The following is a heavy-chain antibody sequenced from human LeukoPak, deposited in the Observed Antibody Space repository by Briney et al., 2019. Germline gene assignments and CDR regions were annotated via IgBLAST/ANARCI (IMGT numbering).Heavy chain of an antibody. CDR1: GGSISTYY. CDR2: IYYTGTT. J-gene: IGHJ6*02. CDR3: AREDPQTTVPEGMNV. D-gene: IGHD4-17*01. Sequence: SETLSLTCSVSGGSISTYYWSWIRQLPGKGLEWIGYIYYTGTTNYNPSLRSRVTISVDTSRNQFSLRLSSVTAADTAVYYCAREDPQTTVPEGMNVWGHGTTVIVSS. V-gene: IGHV4-59*01.